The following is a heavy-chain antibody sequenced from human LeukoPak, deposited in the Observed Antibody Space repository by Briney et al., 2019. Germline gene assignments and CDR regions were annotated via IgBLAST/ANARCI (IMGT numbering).Heavy chain of an antibody. J-gene: IGHJ5*02. CDR2: IKQDGSDK. CDR3: ARGSGDNWFDP. V-gene: IGHV3-7*01. CDR1: GLTFSSYW. Sequence: GGSLRLSCAASGLTFSSYWMSWVRQAPGKGLEWVANIKQDGSDKYYVDSVKGRFTISRDNAKNSLFLQVNSLRAEDTAVYYCARGSGDNWFDPWGQGTLVTVSS. D-gene: IGHD3-10*01.